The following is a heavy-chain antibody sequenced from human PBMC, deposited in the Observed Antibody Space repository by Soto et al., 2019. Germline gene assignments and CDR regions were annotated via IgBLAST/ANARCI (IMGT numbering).Heavy chain of an antibody. J-gene: IGHJ3*02. V-gene: IGHV3-30-3*01. Sequence: GGSLRLSCAASGFTFSSYAMHWVRQAPGKGLEWVAVISYDGSNKYYADSVKGRFTISRDNSKNTPYLQMNSLRAEDTAVYYCARDTDDAFDIWGQGTMVTVSS. CDR3: ARDTDDAFDI. CDR2: ISYDGSNK. CDR1: GFTFSSYA.